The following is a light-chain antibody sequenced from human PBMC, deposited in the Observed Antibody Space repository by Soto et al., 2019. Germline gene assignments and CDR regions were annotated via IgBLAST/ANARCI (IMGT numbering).Light chain of an antibody. Sequence: EIVLTQSPGTLSLSPGERATLSCRASQSVASSRLAWYRQKPGQTPRLLIYDASSRATGIPDRISGSGSGTDFTLTISRLEPEDFAVYYCQQYGSAPFTFGPGTKVDI. CDR3: QQYGSAPFT. V-gene: IGKV3-20*01. J-gene: IGKJ3*01. CDR1: QSVASSR. CDR2: DAS.